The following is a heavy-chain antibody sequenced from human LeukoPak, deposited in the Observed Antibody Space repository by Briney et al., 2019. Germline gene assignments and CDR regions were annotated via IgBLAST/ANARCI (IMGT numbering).Heavy chain of an antibody. Sequence: GGSLRLSCAASGFTFSSYSMNWVRQAAGKGLEWVSSISSSSSYIYHADSVKGRFTISRDNAKNSLYLQMNSLRAEDTAVYYCARASPWELPDYWGQGTLVTVSS. D-gene: IGHD1-26*01. CDR2: ISSSSSYI. CDR1: GFTFSSYS. J-gene: IGHJ4*02. V-gene: IGHV3-21*01. CDR3: ARASPWELPDY.